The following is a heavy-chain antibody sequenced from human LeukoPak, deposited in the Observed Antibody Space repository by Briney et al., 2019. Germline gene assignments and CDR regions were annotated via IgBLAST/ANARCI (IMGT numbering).Heavy chain of an antibody. CDR3: TRDPFDSLYSYGYDY. J-gene: IGHJ4*02. CDR1: ALTLGALA. V-gene: IGHV3-49*04. D-gene: IGHD5-18*01. CDR2: IRSKAYGGTT. Sequence: GPSPTLSCTLCALTLGALAMSCVRQSPGRRLECVGFIRSKAYGGTTEYAASVKGRFTISIDDSKSIAYLQMNSLKTEDTAVYYCTRDPFDSLYSYGYDYWGQGTLVTVSS.